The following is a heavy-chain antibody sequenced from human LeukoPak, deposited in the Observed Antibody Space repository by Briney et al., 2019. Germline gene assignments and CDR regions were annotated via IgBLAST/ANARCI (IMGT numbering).Heavy chain of an antibody. Sequence: GGSLRLSCAASGFTFSSYSMNWVRQAPGKGLEWVSYISSSSSTIYYADSVKGRFTISRDNAKNSLYLQMNSLRAEDTAVYYCARGLTYYDYVWGSYPYYYYMDVWGKGTTVTVSS. J-gene: IGHJ6*03. V-gene: IGHV3-48*01. CDR2: ISSSSSTI. D-gene: IGHD3-16*02. CDR3: ARGLTYYDYVWGSYPYYYYMDV. CDR1: GFTFSSYS.